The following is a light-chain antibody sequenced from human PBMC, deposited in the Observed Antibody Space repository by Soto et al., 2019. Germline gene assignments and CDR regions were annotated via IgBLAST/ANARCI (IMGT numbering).Light chain of an antibody. V-gene: IGKV3-20*01. CDR3: QQYGSSPRT. CDR2: GAS. J-gene: IGKJ1*01. CDR1: QSVSSSY. Sequence: ETVLAQSPAMQSLSPGERATRSCRASQSVSSSYLAWYQQKPGQAPRLLIYGASSRATGIPDRFSGSGSGTDFTLTISRLEPEDFAVYYCQQYGSSPRTFGQGTKVDIK.